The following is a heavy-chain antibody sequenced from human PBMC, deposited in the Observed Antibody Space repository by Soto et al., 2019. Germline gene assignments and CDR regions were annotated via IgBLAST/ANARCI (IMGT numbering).Heavy chain of an antibody. CDR3: ASAVGGPQDD. D-gene: IGHD2-15*01. Sequence: SDTLSLTCAFSGGSILSDVYSWIWIRQPPGPGLEWIGYIYHSGSTYYNPSLKSRVTISVDRSKNQFSLKLSSVTAADTAGDGCASAVGGPQDDGGKRSMGTVGS. CDR2: IYHSGST. CDR1: GGSILSDVYS. V-gene: IGHV4-30-2*01. J-gene: IGHJ4*02.